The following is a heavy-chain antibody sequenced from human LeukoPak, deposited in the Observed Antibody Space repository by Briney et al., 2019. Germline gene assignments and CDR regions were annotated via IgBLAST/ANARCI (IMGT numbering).Heavy chain of an antibody. CDR3: ARPYSSSWSLDY. V-gene: IGHV3-21*01. CDR2: ISSSSSYI. D-gene: IGHD6-13*01. CDR1: GFNFRAYW. J-gene: IGHJ4*02. Sequence: GGSLRLSCTTSGFNFRAYWMGWVRQAPGKGLEWVSSISSSSSYIYYADSVKGRFTISRDNAKNSLYLQMNSLRAEDTAVYYCARPYSSSWSLDYWGQGTLVTVSS.